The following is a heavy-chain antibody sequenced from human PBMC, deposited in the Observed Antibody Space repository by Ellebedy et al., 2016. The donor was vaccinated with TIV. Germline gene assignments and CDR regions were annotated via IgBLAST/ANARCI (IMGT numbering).Heavy chain of an antibody. Sequence: PGGSLRLSCAASGFTFSPYAMAWVRQAPGKGLEWVSGIFVSGRQRYADSVKGRFTISRDNSKSTADLQMNSLRAEDTAVYFCAKDRTPGDGYWVFDNWGQGTLVSVSS. J-gene: IGHJ4*02. CDR1: GFTFSPYA. V-gene: IGHV3-23*01. D-gene: IGHD5-18*01. CDR2: IFVSGRQR. CDR3: AKDRTPGDGYWVFDN.